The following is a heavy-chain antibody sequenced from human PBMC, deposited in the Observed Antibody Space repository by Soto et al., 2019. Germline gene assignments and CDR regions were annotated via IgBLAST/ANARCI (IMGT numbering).Heavy chain of an antibody. Sequence: ASVKVSCKASGYTFTSYGISWVRQAPGQGLEWMGWISAYNGNTNYAQKLQGRVTMTTDTSTSTAYMELRSLRSDDTAVYYCARDPGYDFWSGYYILSPASYYYGMDVWGQGTTVTVSS. CDR2: ISAYNGNT. V-gene: IGHV1-18*01. J-gene: IGHJ6*02. D-gene: IGHD3-3*01. CDR3: ARDPGYDFWSGYYILSPASYYYGMDV. CDR1: GYTFTSYG.